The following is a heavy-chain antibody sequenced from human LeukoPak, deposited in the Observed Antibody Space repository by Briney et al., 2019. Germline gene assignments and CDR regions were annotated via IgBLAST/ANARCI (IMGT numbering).Heavy chain of an antibody. Sequence: GGSLRLSCAASGFTFDDYGMSWVRQAPGKGLEWVSAISGSGGSTYYADSVKGRFTISRDNSKSTLYLQMNSLRAEDTAVYYCAKEYKMITFGGVIVYPYFDYWGQGTLVTVSS. J-gene: IGHJ4*02. D-gene: IGHD3-16*02. CDR3: AKEYKMITFGGVIVYPYFDY. V-gene: IGHV3-23*01. CDR1: GFTFDDYG. CDR2: ISGSGGST.